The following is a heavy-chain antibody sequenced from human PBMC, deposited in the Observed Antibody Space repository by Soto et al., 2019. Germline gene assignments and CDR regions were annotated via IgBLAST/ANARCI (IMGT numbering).Heavy chain of an antibody. D-gene: IGHD3-22*01. V-gene: IGHV4-59*08. Sequence: SETLSLTCTVSGGSISTFYWSWIRQPPGKGLEWIGYIYYSGSTNYNPSLKSRVTISVDTSKNQFSLKLSSVTAADTAVYYCARQTFYNSDSSGYYGHDAFDIWGQGTMVTV. J-gene: IGHJ3*02. CDR3: ARQTFYNSDSSGYYGHDAFDI. CDR2: IYYSGST. CDR1: GGSISTFY.